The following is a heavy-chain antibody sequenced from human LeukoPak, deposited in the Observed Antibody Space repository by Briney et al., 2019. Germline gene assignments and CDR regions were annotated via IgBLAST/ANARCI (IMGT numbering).Heavy chain of an antibody. V-gene: IGHV4-59*01. J-gene: IGHJ4*02. CDR2: IYYTGST. CDR3: ARDPGRYSFAYYFDN. CDR1: GDSITRSY. Sequence: ETLSLTCSVSGDSITRSYWSWIRQPPGKRLEWIGHIYYTGSTNYNPSLKSRVTISVDTSKNQFSLKLNSVTAADTAIYYCARDPGRYSFAYYFDNWGRGTLVTVSS. D-gene: IGHD5-18*01.